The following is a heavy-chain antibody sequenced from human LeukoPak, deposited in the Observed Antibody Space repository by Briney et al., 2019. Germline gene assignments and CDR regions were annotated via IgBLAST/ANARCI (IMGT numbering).Heavy chain of an antibody. Sequence: GGSLRLSCAASGFTFDDYGMSWVRQAPGKGLEWVSSINWNGGSTGYADSVKGRFTISRDNAKNSLYLQMNSLRAEDTALYYCARDKAVDDFWSGYQNYWGQGTLVTVSS. CDR1: GFTFDDYG. V-gene: IGHV3-20*04. D-gene: IGHD3-3*01. J-gene: IGHJ4*02. CDR3: ARDKAVDDFWSGYQNY. CDR2: INWNGGST.